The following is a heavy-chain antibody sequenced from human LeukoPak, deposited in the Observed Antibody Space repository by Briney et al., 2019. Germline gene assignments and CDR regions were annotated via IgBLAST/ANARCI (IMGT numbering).Heavy chain of an antibody. CDR2: IHPGDSET. V-gene: IGHV5-51*01. J-gene: IGHJ4*02. D-gene: IGHD6-19*01. CDR1: GYTFINFW. CDR3: ARAYQQWMSPGILGY. Sequence: GESLKISCKGSGYTFINFWIVGVRQMPGKGLEWVGTIHPGDSETIYSPSFQGQVTTSADKSINTAYLQWSDLKASDTAIYYCARAYQQWMSPGILGYWGKGSLVTVSS.